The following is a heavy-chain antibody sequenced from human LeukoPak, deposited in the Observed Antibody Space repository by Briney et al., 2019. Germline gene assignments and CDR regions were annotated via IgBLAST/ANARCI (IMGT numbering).Heavy chain of an antibody. CDR2: ISYYESNK. D-gene: IGHD1-26*01. Sequence: GRSLRLSCAASGFTFSSYAMHWVRQAPGRGLEGVAVISYYESNKYYADSVKDGFTISSDNSKNTLYLQMNSLRAEDTAVYYCAREGGSWAAYYFDYWGQGTLVTVSS. CDR3: AREGGSWAAYYFDY. J-gene: IGHJ4*02. V-gene: IGHV3-30-3*01. CDR1: GFTFSSYA.